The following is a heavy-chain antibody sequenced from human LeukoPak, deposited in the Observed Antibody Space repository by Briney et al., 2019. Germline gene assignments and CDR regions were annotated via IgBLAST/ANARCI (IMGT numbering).Heavy chain of an antibody. CDR3: AKVISWSGFPMDV. D-gene: IGHD3-3*01. CDR2: ISGSGDSV. V-gene: IGHV3-23*01. Sequence: PGGSLRLSCAASGFTFNTYAMNWVRQAPGKGLEWVSGISGSGDSVYYADSVKGRFIIARDNSKNTLFLQMNSLRVEDTGVYYCAKVISWSGFPMDVWGKGTTVIVSS. CDR1: GFTFNTYA. J-gene: IGHJ6*04.